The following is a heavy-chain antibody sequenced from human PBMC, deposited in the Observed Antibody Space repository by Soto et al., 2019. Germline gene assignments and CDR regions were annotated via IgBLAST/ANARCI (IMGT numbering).Heavy chain of an antibody. Sequence: SETLSLTCTVSGGSLSSGGYYWSWIRQHPGKGLEWIGYIYYSGSTYYNPSLKSRVTISVDTSKNQFSLKLSSVTAADTAVYYCARYSSSWFPTSYNWFDPWGQGTLVTVSS. J-gene: IGHJ5*02. CDR3: ARYSSSWFPTSYNWFDP. CDR2: IYYSGST. CDR1: GGSLSSGGYY. V-gene: IGHV4-31*03. D-gene: IGHD6-13*01.